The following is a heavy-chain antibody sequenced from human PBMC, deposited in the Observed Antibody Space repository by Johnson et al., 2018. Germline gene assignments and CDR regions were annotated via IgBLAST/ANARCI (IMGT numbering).Heavy chain of an antibody. CDR2: IKSKTDGGTT. J-gene: IGHJ6*03. CDR3: TKVGLRPNPQNYFYYYYMDV. Sequence: VQLVESGGGLVKPGGSLRLSCAASGFTFSNAGMNWVRQAPGKGMEWFGRIKSKTDGGTTDYAAPVQGRFTISRDDSKKTLYLQMNSLKTEDTAVYYCTKVGLRPNPQNYFYYYYMDVWGKGTTVTGSS. V-gene: IGHV3-15*07. D-gene: IGHD5/OR15-5a*01. CDR1: GFTFSNAG.